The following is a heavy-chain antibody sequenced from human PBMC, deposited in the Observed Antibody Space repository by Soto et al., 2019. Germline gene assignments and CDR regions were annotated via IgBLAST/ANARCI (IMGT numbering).Heavy chain of an antibody. D-gene: IGHD6-25*01. V-gene: IGHV3-33*01. J-gene: IGHJ4*02. CDR2: IWYDGSNK. CDR3: ARESSSGLYYFDY. CDR1: GFTFSSYG. Sequence: QVQLVESGGGVVQPGRSLRLSCAASGFTFSSYGMHWVRQAPGKGLEWVAVIWYDGSNKYYADSVKGRFTISRDNSKNTLYLQMTSLRAEDTAVYYCARESSSGLYYFDYWGQGTLVTVSS.